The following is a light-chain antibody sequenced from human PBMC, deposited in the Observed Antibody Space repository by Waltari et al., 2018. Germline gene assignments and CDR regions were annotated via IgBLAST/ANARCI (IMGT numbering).Light chain of an antibody. Sequence: QSALTQPASRSGSPGQSITIPVTGSSSDVGSYAYVSWYQQHPGKAPRVMIYEVRKRPSGVSNRFSGSKSGRTASLTISGLRAEDEADYYCSSYTSRHSYVFGTGTKVTVL. V-gene: IGLV2-14*03. CDR1: SSDVGSYAY. J-gene: IGLJ1*01. CDR2: EVR. CDR3: SSYTSRHSYV.